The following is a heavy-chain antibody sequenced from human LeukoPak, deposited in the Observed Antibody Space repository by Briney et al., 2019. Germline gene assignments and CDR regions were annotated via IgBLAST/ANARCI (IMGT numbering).Heavy chain of an antibody. CDR3: ARVYYYDSSGYSRDYYFDY. CDR2: ISYDGSNK. D-gene: IGHD3-22*01. CDR1: GFTFSSYA. V-gene: IGHV3-30-3*01. J-gene: IGHJ4*02. Sequence: GRSLRLSCAASGFTFSSYAMHWVRQAPGKGLEWVAVISYDGSNKYYADSVKGRFTISRDNSKNTLYLQMNSLRAEDTAVYYCARVYYYDSSGYSRDYYFDYWGQGTLVTVSS.